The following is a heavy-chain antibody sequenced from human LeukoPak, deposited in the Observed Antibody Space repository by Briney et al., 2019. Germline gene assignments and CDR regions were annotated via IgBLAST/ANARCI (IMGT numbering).Heavy chain of an antibody. D-gene: IGHD3-9*01. CDR2: IYYSGST. CDR3: ARNLYDILTGYYPLYFDY. Sequence: PSETLSLTCTVSGGSIRSYCWSWIRQPPGKGLEWIGSIYYSGSTYYNPSLKSRVTISVDTSKNQFSLKLSSVTAADTAVYYCARNLYDILTGYYPLYFDYWGQGTLVTVSS. J-gene: IGHJ4*02. CDR1: GGSIRSYC. V-gene: IGHV4-59*05.